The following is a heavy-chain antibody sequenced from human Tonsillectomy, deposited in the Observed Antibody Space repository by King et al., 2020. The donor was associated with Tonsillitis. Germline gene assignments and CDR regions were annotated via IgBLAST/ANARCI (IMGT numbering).Heavy chain of an antibody. CDR3: AKDRENDGYTVKFWY. D-gene: IGHD4-17*01. CDR2: ISYDGSNK. J-gene: IGHJ4*02. V-gene: IGHV3-30*18. CDR1: GFTFSSYG. Sequence: VQLVESGGGVVQPGRSLRLSCAASGFTFSSYGMHWVRQAPGKGLEWVAVISYDGSNKYYADSVKGRFTISRDNSKNTLYLQMNSLRAEDTAVYYCAKDRENDGYTVKFWYWGQGTLVPVSS.